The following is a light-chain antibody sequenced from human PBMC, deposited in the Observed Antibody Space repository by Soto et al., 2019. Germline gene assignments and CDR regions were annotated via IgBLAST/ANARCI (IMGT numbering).Light chain of an antibody. CDR2: LEY. Sequence: IVMTQSPLSLPVTPGESASISCRSSQSLLHSNGYSYLDWYLQKPGQSPQLLISLEYYRASGGPDRFSGSGSGTDFTRKISRVEADDVGLYYCMQALQTPPYTFGQGTKLEI. CDR1: QSLLHSNGYSY. V-gene: IGKV2-28*01. J-gene: IGKJ2*01. CDR3: MQALQTPPYT.